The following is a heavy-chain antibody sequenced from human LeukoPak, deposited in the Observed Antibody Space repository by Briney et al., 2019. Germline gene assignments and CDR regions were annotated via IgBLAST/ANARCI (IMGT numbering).Heavy chain of an antibody. CDR1: GFTFSNYA. D-gene: IGHD6-19*01. Sequence: GGSLRLSCVASGFASGFTFSNYAVSWVRQAPGKGLEWVSTLSGSGITTYYADSVKGRFTISRDNSKNTLYLQMNSLRAEDTAVYYCAKGIYSSGWSYFDYWGHGTLVTVSS. CDR2: LSGSGITT. V-gene: IGHV3-23*01. J-gene: IGHJ4*01. CDR3: AKGIYSSGWSYFDY.